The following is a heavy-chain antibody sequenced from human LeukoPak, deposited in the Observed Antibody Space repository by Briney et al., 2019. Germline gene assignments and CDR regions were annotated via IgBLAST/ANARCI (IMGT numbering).Heavy chain of an antibody. Sequence: GGSLRLSCEASGFIFSSYGMHWVRQAPGRGLEWVGVISYDGSNKYYADSVKGRFTISRDNSKNTLYLQMNSLRAEDTAVYYCARDLRSGYDNGMDVWGQGTTVTVSS. J-gene: IGHJ6*02. CDR1: GFIFSSYG. CDR3: ARDLRSGYDNGMDV. CDR2: ISYDGSNK. D-gene: IGHD5-12*01. V-gene: IGHV3-30*03.